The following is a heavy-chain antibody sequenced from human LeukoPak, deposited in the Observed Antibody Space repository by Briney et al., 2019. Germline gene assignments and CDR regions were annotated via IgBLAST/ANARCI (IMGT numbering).Heavy chain of an antibody. CDR1: GFTFSSYA. CDR2: ISYDGSNK. D-gene: IGHD6-19*01. V-gene: IGHV3-30*04. CDR3: ARGPAGIAVAGALDY. Sequence: GGSLRLSCAASGFTFSSYAMSWVRQAPGKGLEWVAVISYDGSNKYYADSVKGRFTISRDNSKNTLYLQMNSLRAEDTAVYYCARGPAGIAVAGALDYWGQGTLVTVSS. J-gene: IGHJ4*02.